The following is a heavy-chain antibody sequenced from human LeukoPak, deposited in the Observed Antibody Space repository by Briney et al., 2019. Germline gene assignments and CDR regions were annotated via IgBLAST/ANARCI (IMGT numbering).Heavy chain of an antibody. CDR1: GGSFSGYY. D-gene: IGHD3-9*01. J-gene: IGHJ1*01. Sequence: SQTLSLTRAVYGGSFSGYYWSWIRQPPGKGLEWIGEINHSRSTNYNPYLNSRVTISVDTSKNQFSLKLSSVTAADTAVYYCARARYFDILTGYYNAEYFQHWGQGTLVTVSS. CDR2: INHSRST. V-gene: IGHV4-34*01. CDR3: ARARYFDILTGYYNAEYFQH.